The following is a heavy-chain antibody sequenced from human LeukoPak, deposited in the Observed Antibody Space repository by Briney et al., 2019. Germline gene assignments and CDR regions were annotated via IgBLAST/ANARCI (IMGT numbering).Heavy chain of an antibody. Sequence: GGSLRLSCAASGFTFSSYWMSWVRQAPGKGLEWVANIKQDGSERYYLDSVKGRFTISRDNAKNSLYLQMNSLRAEDTAVYYCARDRQQLDKYYYYYYMDVWGKGTTVTVSS. V-gene: IGHV3-7*01. J-gene: IGHJ6*03. CDR3: ARDRQQLDKYYYYYYMDV. D-gene: IGHD6-6*01. CDR1: GFTFSSYW. CDR2: IKQDGSER.